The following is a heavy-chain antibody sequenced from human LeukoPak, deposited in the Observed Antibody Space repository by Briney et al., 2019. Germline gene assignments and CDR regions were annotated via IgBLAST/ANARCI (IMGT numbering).Heavy chain of an antibody. Sequence: PSETLSLTCAVYGGSFSGYYWSWIRQPPGKGLEWIGEINHSGSTNYNPSLKSRVTISVDTSKNQFSLKLSSVTAADTAVYYCARGRGVRGVINSSRDDYWGQGTLVTVSS. J-gene: IGHJ4*02. V-gene: IGHV4-34*01. CDR2: INHSGST. CDR1: GGSFSGYY. CDR3: ARGRGVRGVINSSRDDY. D-gene: IGHD3-10*01.